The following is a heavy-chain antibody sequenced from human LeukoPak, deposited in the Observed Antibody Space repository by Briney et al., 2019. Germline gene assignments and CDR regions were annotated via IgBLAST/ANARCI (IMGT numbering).Heavy chain of an antibody. J-gene: IGHJ4*02. V-gene: IGHV3-30*18. D-gene: IGHD3-22*01. CDR1: GFTFSSYG. Sequence: PGRSLRLSCAASGFTFSSYGMHWVRQAPGKGLEWVAVISYDGSDKYYADSVKGRFTISRDNSKNTLYLQMNSLRAEDTAVYYCAKCNRYYYDSSGYSAADYWGQGTLVTVSS. CDR2: ISYDGSDK. CDR3: AKCNRYYYDSSGYSAADY.